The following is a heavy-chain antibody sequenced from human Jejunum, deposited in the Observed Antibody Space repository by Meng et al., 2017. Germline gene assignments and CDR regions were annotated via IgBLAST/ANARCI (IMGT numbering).Heavy chain of an antibody. V-gene: IGHV3-30*03. D-gene: IGHD2-21*02. CDR3: ARLIVVVAATPPD. Sequence: QVQLVESGGGVVQPGRSLRFSCAASGFTFSSFGMHWVRQAPGKGLEWVAVISYDGSNKYYADSVKGRFTISRDNAKNTLVLQMNSLSPEDTAIYYCARLIVVVAATPPDWGQGTLVTVSS. J-gene: IGHJ4*02. CDR2: ISYDGSNK. CDR1: GFTFSSFG.